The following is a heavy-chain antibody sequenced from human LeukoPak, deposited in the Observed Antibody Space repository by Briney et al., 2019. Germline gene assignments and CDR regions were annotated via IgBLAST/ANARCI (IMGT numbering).Heavy chain of an antibody. Sequence: GSLRLSCAASAFTYSSYWMHWVRQAPGKGLVWVSRIKSDGSTRYADSVKGRFTISRDNANNTVSLQMNSLSEEDIGVYYCARAPSQIGGYYPEYFRHWGQGTLVTVSP. CDR2: IKSDGST. CDR3: ARAPSQIGGYYPEYFRH. J-gene: IGHJ1*01. D-gene: IGHD3-22*01. V-gene: IGHV3-74*01. CDR1: AFTYSSYW.